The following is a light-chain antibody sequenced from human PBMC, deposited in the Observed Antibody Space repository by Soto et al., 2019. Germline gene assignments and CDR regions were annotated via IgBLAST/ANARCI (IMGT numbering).Light chain of an antibody. CDR1: SSDVGGYNY. CDR3: SSYTRNRTLV. J-gene: IGLJ1*01. CDR2: EVS. Sequence: QSALTQPSSLSGSPGQSITISCTGTSSDVGGYNYVSWYQQHPGKAPKLMIFEVSNRPSGVSTRFSGSKSGNTASLTISGLQAEDEAEYYCSSYTRNRTLVFGTGTKVTVL. V-gene: IGLV2-14*01.